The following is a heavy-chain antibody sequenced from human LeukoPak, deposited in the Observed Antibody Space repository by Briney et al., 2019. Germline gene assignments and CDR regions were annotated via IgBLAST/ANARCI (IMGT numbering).Heavy chain of an antibody. Sequence: SQTLSLTCALSGDSVSGNSAVAWNWLRQSPSRGLEWLGRTYYRSKWHNDYAVSVKSRITTYPDTSKNQFSLHPSSVTPVDTGVYYCARVRNSCFDYWGQGTLVTVSS. J-gene: IGHJ4*01. CDR2: TYYRSKWHN. V-gene: IGHV6-1*01. D-gene: IGHD2/OR15-2a*01. CDR3: ARVRNSCFDY. CDR1: GDSVSGNSAVA.